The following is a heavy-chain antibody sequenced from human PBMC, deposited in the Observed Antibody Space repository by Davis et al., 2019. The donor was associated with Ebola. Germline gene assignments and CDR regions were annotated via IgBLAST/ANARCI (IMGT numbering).Heavy chain of an antibody. V-gene: IGHV3-23*01. CDR2: ISGSGGDP. J-gene: IGHJ6*04. D-gene: IGHD6-6*01. CDR3: AKTGSSSSISGMDV. Sequence: GESLKISCAGSGFTFSTYAMTWVRQAPGRGLEWVSRISGSGGDPHYADSVKGRFTISRDNSKNTLYLQMNSLRGEDTAVYYCAKTGSSSSISGMDVWGEGTTVTVSS. CDR1: GFTFSTYA.